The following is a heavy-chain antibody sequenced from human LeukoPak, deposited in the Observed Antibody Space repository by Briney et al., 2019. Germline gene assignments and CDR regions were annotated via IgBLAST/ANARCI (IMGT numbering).Heavy chain of an antibody. CDR1: GFIFNNDW. D-gene: IGHD3-9*01. CDR2: INQDGSRK. Sequence: GGSLRLSCAASGFIFNNDWMNWVRQAPGKGLEWVANINQDGSRKYYVDSVKGRFTISRDNAKNSLYLQMNSLRAEDTAVYYCVRDPDILIGVAFDIWGQGTKVIASS. CDR3: VRDPDILIGVAFDI. J-gene: IGHJ3*02. V-gene: IGHV3-7*05.